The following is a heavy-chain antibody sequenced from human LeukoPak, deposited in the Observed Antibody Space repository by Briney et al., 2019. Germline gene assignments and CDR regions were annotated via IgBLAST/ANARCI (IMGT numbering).Heavy chain of an antibody. CDR3: ARAYTSSCRWFDP. V-gene: IGHV4-31*03. D-gene: IGHD6-13*01. J-gene: IGHJ5*02. CDR2: IYYSGST. CDR1: GGTISSGGYY. Sequence: SQTLSLTCTVSGGTISSGGYYWSWIRQHPGKGLEWIGYIYYSGSTYYNPSLKSRVTISVDTSKNQFSLKLNSVTAADTAVYYCARAYTSSCRWFDPWGQGTLVTVSS.